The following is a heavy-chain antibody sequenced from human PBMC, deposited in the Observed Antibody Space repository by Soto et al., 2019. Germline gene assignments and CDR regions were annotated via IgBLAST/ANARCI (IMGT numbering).Heavy chain of an antibody. J-gene: IGHJ4*02. V-gene: IGHV4-30-4*01. D-gene: IGHD4-17*01. Sequence: SETLSLTCTVSGGSISSGDYYWSWIRQPPGKGLEWIGYIYYSGSTYYNPSLKTRVTISVDTSKNQFSLKLSSVTAAYTAVYYCARVGTTPHFDYWGQGTLVTVSS. CDR3: ARVGTTPHFDY. CDR1: GGSISSGDYY. CDR2: IYYSGST.